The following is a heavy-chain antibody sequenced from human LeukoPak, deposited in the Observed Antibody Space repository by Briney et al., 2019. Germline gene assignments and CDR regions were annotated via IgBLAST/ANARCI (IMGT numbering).Heavy chain of an antibody. CDR3: ARDYSEQLVPPLALAY. Sequence: GGTLRLSCAASGFTFSSYSMNWVRQAPGKGLEWVSSISSSSSYIYYADSVKGRFTISRDNAKNSLYLQMNGLRAEDTAVYYCARDYSEQLVPPLALAYWGQGTLVTVSS. CDR2: ISSSSSYI. J-gene: IGHJ4*02. CDR1: GFTFSSYS. D-gene: IGHD6-13*01. V-gene: IGHV3-21*01.